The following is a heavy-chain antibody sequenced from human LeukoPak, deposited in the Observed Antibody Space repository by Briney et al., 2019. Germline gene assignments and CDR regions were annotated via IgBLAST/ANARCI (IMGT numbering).Heavy chain of an antibody. V-gene: IGHV1-46*04. CDR2: INPNGGGS. CDR1: GNSFTTYY. Sequence: EASVKVSCKASGNSFTTYYIHWVRQAPGQGLEWMGIINPNGGGSTYAQKLQGRVRMTRDMSTTTFYMELSRLRSDDTAVYYCARALSYGYFRQFDPWGQGTLVTVSS. J-gene: IGHJ5*02. CDR3: ARALSYGYFRQFDP. D-gene: IGHD5-18*01.